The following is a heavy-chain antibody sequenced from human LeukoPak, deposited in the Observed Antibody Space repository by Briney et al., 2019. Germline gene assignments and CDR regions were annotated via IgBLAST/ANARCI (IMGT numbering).Heavy chain of an antibody. CDR1: GYSFTSYW. CDR2: IYPGDSDT. CDR3: ARIWRSYAHQFDY. Sequence: GEALKISCEVSGYSFTSYWIAWVRQMPGKGLAWMGIIYPGDSDTIYSPSFQGQVTISADKSISTAYLQWINLKASDTAMYYCARIWRSYAHQFDYWGQGTLVTVSS. J-gene: IGHJ4*02. V-gene: IGHV5-51*01. D-gene: IGHD3-16*01.